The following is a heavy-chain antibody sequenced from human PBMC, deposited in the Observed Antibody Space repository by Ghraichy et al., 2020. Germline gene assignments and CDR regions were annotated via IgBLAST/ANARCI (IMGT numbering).Heavy chain of an antibody. Sequence: GGSLRLSCAASGFTLSNYWMHWVRQAPGKGLVWVSRIKSDGSSTIYADSVKGRFTISRDNAKNTLYLQMNSLRAEDTAVYYCAREYCRGGRCYFGTGGSHFDYWGQGTLVTGSS. CDR2: IKSDGSST. V-gene: IGHV3-74*01. CDR1: GFTLSNYW. CDR3: AREYCRGGRCYFGTGGSHFDY. J-gene: IGHJ4*02. D-gene: IGHD2-15*01.